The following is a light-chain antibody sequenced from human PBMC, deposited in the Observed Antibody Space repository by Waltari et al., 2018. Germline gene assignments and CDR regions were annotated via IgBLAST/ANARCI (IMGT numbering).Light chain of an antibody. CDR1: QSVLYSYNNKSY. CDR3: QQYYSTPWT. J-gene: IGKJ1*01. CDR2: WAS. Sequence: DIVMTQSPDSLAVSLGERATINCKSSQSVLYSYNNKSYLAWYQHKPGQPPKLLIYWASTRESGVPDRFSGSGSGTDFTLTISSLQAEDVAVYYCQQYYSTPWTFGQGTKVEI. V-gene: IGKV4-1*01.